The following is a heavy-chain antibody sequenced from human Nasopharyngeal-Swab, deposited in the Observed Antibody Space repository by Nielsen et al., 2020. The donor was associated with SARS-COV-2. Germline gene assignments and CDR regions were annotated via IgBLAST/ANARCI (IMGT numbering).Heavy chain of an antibody. D-gene: IGHD5-12*01. Sequence: GGSLRLSCAASGFLFSTYGMNWVRQAPGKGLEWVSSISSYRTDKHYADSLSGRFTISRDNAKNSLYLQMNSLSAEDTAVYYCAREGVDSASDYSEPFDIWGQGTMVTVSS. CDR3: AREGVDSASDYSEPFDI. J-gene: IGHJ3*02. CDR2: ISSYRTDK. CDR1: GFLFSTYG. V-gene: IGHV3-21*01.